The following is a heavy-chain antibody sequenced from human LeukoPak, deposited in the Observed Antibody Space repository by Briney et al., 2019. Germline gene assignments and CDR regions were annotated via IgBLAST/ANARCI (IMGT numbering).Heavy chain of an antibody. D-gene: IGHD2-15*01. CDR2: INPNSGGT. CDR3: ARALGLRYCSGGSCPHDAFDI. V-gene: IGHV1-2*02. Sequence: ASVKVSCKASGYTFTGYYMHWVRQAPGQGLEWMGWINPNSGGTNYAQKFQGRVTMTRDTSISTAYMELTRLRSDDTAVYYCARALGLRYCSGGSCPHDAFDIWGQGTMVTLSS. CDR1: GYTFTGYY. J-gene: IGHJ3*02.